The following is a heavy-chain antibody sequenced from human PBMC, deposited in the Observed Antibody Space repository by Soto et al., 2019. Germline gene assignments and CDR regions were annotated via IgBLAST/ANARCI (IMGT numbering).Heavy chain of an antibody. D-gene: IGHD3-10*01. CDR3: ARRPGMVRVTQFDY. CDR1: GGSFSGYY. J-gene: IGHJ4*02. V-gene: IGHV4-34*01. Sequence: QVQLQQWGAGLLKPSETLSLTCAVYGGSFSGYYWSWIRQPPGKGLEWIGEINHSGSTNYNPSLKSRVTISVDTSKNQFSLKLSSVTAADTAVYYCARRPGMVRVTQFDYWGQGTLVTVSS. CDR2: INHSGST.